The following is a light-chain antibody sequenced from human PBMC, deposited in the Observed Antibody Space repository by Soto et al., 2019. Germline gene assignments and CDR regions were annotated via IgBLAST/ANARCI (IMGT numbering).Light chain of an antibody. CDR2: DSD. Sequence: QSVLTQPPSVSAAPGQKVTISCSGSTSIIGNNSASWYQQLPGKAPRLLIYDSDKRPSGIPDRFSGSKSGTSATLGITGLQTGDEADYYCGSWDSSLSAAVFGGGTKLTVL. J-gene: IGLJ2*01. CDR3: GSWDSSLSAAV. CDR1: TSIIGNNS. V-gene: IGLV1-51*01.